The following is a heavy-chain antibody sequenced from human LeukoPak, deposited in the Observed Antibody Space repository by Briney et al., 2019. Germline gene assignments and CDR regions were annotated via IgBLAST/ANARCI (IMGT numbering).Heavy chain of an antibody. V-gene: IGHV3-30*04. J-gene: IGHJ4*02. CDR1: GFTFSSYA. CDR3: ARGYIAVSDYFDY. Sequence: GGSLRLSCAASGFTFSSYAMHWVRQAPGKGLEWVAVISYDGSNKYYADSVKGRFTISRDNSKNTLYLQMNSLRAEDTAVYYCARGYIAVSDYFDYWGQGTLVTVSS. CDR2: ISYDGSNK. D-gene: IGHD6-19*01.